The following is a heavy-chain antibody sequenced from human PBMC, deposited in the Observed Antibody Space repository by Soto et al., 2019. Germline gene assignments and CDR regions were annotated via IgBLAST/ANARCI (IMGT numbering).Heavy chain of an antibody. J-gene: IGHJ6*02. CDR3: AKDGGSSPYYYYGMDV. CDR2: ISWNSGSI. Sequence: SLSLSCAASGFTFDDYAMHWVRQAPGKGLEWVSGISWNSGSIGYADSVKGRFTISRDNAKNSLYLQMNSLRAEDTALYYCAKDGGSSPYYYYGMDVWGQGTTVTVSS. V-gene: IGHV3-9*01. CDR1: GFTFDDYA. D-gene: IGHD6-13*01.